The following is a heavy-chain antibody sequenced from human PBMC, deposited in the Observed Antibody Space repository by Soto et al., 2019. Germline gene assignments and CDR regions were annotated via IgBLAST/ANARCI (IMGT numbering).Heavy chain of an antibody. V-gene: IGHV1-69*04. CDR3: ARDSDIVATSSYY. J-gene: IGHJ4*02. CDR1: GGTFSSYT. Sequence: SVKVSCKASGGTFSSYTISWVRQAPEQGLEWMGRIIPILGIANYAQKFQGRVTITADKSTSTAYMELSSLRSEDTAVYYCARDSDIVATSSYYWGQGTRVTVSS. CDR2: IIPILGIA. D-gene: IGHD5-12*01.